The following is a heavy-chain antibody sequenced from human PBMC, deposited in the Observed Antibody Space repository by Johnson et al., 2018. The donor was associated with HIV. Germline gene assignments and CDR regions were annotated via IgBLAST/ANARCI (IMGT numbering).Heavy chain of an antibody. CDR2: ISNSGSSV. J-gene: IGHJ3*02. CDR3: ARDSYDISGQQHDAFDI. V-gene: IGHV3-11*04. D-gene: IGHD3-22*01. CDR1: GFTFNDYY. Sequence: VQLVESGGGLVKPGGSLRLSCAASGFTFNDYYMSWIRQAPGKGLERVSYISNSGSSVYYADSVKGRFTISRDNAKNSLYLQMNSLRAEDTAVYYCARDSYDISGQQHDAFDIWGQGTMVTVSS.